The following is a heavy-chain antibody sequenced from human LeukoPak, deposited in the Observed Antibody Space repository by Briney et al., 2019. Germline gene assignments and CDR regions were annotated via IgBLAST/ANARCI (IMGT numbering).Heavy chain of an antibody. CDR3: ASYSNYEDY. CDR1: GGSISSHY. D-gene: IGHD4-11*01. V-gene: IGHV4-59*11. J-gene: IGHJ4*02. CDR2: IYYSGST. Sequence: SETLSFTCTVSGGSISSHYWSWIRQPPGKGLKGSGYIYYSGSTNYHPPLKSRVTISVDTSKHQFSLKLSSVTAADTAVYYCASYSNYEDYWGQGTLVTVSS.